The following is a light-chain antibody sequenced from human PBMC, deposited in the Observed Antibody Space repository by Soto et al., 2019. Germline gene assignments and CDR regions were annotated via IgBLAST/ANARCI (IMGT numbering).Light chain of an antibody. CDR1: QYVGTR. Sequence: EIVLTQSRATPASCPRETPTLSCXASQYVGTRLAWYQHKHGQAPRXXXYYTSNRATGIPARFSGSVSGTDGTITINSLATEDGAIYYCHQRQSWPRTFGQGTKVDIK. J-gene: IGKJ1*01. CDR2: YTS. V-gene: IGKV3-11*01. CDR3: HQRQSWPRT.